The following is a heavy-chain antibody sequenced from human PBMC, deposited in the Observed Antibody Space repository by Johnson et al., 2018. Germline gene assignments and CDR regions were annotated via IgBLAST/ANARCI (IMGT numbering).Heavy chain of an antibody. V-gene: IGHV3-48*02. CDR1: GFIFSHYS. Sequence: VQLVESGGGLVQPGGSLRLSCAASGFIFSHYSMNWVRQAPGKGLEWVSYISHSGSTIYYADSVKGRFTISRDNAKTSLYLQMNSLGDEDTAVYFCARLLSGSYYAEKSLENWGQGTMVTVSS. CDR2: ISHSGSTI. J-gene: IGHJ3*02. CDR3: ARLLSGSYYAEKSLEN. D-gene: IGHD1-26*01.